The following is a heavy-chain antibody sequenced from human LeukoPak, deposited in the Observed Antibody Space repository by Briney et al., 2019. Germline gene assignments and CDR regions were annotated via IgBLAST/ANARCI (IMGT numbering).Heavy chain of an antibody. J-gene: IGHJ4*02. D-gene: IGHD6-19*01. Sequence: ETLSLTCAVSGGSISSSNWWSWVRQPPGKGLEWIGEIYHSGGTNYNPSLKSRVTISVDKSKNQFSLKLSSVTAADTAVYYCARAALVSQWLVPRRYYFDYWGQGTPVTVSS. CDR2: IYHSGGT. CDR1: GGSISSSNW. CDR3: ARAALVSQWLVPRRYYFDY. V-gene: IGHV4-4*02.